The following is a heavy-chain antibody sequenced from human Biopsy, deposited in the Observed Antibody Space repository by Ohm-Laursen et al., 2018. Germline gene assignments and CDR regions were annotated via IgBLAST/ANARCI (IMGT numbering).Heavy chain of an antibody. J-gene: IGHJ4*02. V-gene: IGHV1-24*01. CDR2: FAPENGKT. D-gene: IGHD1-1*01. CDR1: GYTLNELS. CDR3: AADINVWNVNY. Sequence: AASVKVSCKVSGYTLNELSMPWVRQVPGKGLEWMGGFAPENGKTVYAQNFQARVSLTEDTSTDTAYMELRSLRSEDTAVYYCAADINVWNVNYWGQGTQVTVSS.